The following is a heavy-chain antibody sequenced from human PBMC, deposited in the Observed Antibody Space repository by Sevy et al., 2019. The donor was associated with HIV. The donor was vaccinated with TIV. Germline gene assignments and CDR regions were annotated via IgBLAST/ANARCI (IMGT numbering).Heavy chain of an antibody. CDR3: ARDSVETAALDF. CDR1: GFAFSSYT. D-gene: IGHD5-18*01. J-gene: IGHJ4*02. Sequence: GGSLRLSCAASGFAFSSYTMNWVRRAPGKGLEWVSYISSGSRSIYYADSVKGRFTISRDNAKNLLYMHMNSLRDEDTAVYFCARDSVETAALDFWGQGTLVTVSS. V-gene: IGHV3-48*02. CDR2: ISSGSRSI.